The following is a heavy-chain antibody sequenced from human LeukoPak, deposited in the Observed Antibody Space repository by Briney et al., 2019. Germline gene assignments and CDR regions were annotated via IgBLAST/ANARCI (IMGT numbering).Heavy chain of an antibody. J-gene: IGHJ4*02. CDR1: GGSISSGSYY. CDR3: ARGEDFERYYLAY. D-gene: IGHD3-9*01. V-gene: IGHV4-61*02. CDR2: IYTSGST. Sequence: SETLSLTCTVSGGSISSGSYYWSWIRQPAGKGLEWIGRIYTSGSTNYNPSLKSRVTISVDTSKNQFSLKLTSVTAADTAVYFCARGEDFERYYLAYWGQGTLVTVSS.